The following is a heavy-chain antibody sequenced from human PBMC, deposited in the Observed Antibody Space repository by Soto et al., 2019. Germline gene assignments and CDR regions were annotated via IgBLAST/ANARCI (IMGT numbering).Heavy chain of an antibody. D-gene: IGHD6-13*01. CDR1: GGSISSYY. V-gene: IGHV4-59*08. CDR3: ARHGYSSSWYQPYYYYYMDV. CDR2: IYYSGST. J-gene: IGHJ6*03. Sequence: SETLSLTCTVSGGSISSYYWSWIRQPPGKGLEWIGYIYYSGSTNYNPSLKSRVTISVDTSKNQFSLKLSSVTAADTAVYYCARHGYSSSWYQPYYYYYMDVWGKGTTVTVSS.